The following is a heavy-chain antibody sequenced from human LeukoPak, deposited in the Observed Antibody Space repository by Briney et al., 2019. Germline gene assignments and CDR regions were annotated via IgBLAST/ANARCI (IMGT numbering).Heavy chain of an antibody. Sequence: ASVKVSCKASGYAFTGYYMHWVRQAPGQGLEWMGWINPNSGGTNYAQKFQGRVTMTRDTSICTAYMELSRLRSDDTAVYYCARALVTIWSGYLNNWGQGTLVTVSS. CDR3: ARALVTIWSGYLNN. V-gene: IGHV1-2*02. CDR1: GYAFTGYY. D-gene: IGHD3-3*01. CDR2: INPNSGGT. J-gene: IGHJ4*02.